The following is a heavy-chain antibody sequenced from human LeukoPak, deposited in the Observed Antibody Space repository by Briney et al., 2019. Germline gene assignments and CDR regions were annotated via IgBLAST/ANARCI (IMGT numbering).Heavy chain of an antibody. V-gene: IGHV1-69*13. D-gene: IGHD3-22*01. CDR1: GGTFSRYA. Sequence: ASVKVSCKASGGTFSRYAVIWVRQAPGQGLEWMGGIIPIFGTPNYAQRFQGRVTITADESTNTAYMELSSLRSEDTAVYYCAKDFYDSSGSRYDYWGQGTLVTVSS. CDR3: AKDFYDSSGSRYDY. CDR2: IIPIFGTP. J-gene: IGHJ4*02.